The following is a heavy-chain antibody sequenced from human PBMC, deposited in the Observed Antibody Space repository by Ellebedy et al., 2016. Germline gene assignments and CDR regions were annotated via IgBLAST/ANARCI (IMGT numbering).Heavy chain of an antibody. D-gene: IGHD1-26*01. J-gene: IGHJ3*02. V-gene: IGHV4-34*01. Sequence: SETLSLTXTVSGGSFSGYYWSWIRQPPGKGLEWIGEINHSGSTNYNPSLKSRVTISVDTSKNQFSLKLSSVTAADTAVYYCARRPGTSGWELQVGGAFDIWGQGTMVTVSS. CDR2: INHSGST. CDR1: GGSFSGYY. CDR3: ARRPGTSGWELQVGGAFDI.